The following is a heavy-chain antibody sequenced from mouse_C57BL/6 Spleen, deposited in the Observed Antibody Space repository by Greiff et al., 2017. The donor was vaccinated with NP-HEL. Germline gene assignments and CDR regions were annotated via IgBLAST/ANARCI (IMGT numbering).Heavy chain of an antibody. Sequence: VQLQQSGAELARPGASVKLSCKASGYTFTSYGISWVKQRTGQGLEWIGEIYPRSGNTYYNEKFKGKATLTADKSTSTAYMELRSLTSEDSTVYFCAIGSSSSPWFACWGQGALVTVSA. J-gene: IGHJ3*01. CDR1: GYTFTSYG. CDR2: IYPRSGNT. D-gene: IGHD1-1*01. V-gene: IGHV1-81*01. CDR3: AIGSSSSPWFAC.